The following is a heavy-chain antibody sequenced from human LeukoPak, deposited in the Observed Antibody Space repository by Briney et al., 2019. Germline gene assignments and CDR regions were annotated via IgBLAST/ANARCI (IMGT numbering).Heavy chain of an antibody. J-gene: IGHJ4*02. Sequence: ASVKVSCKASGYSFTGYYMHWVRQAPGQGLEWMAWINPNSGATNYAQRFQGRVTVTRDTSISTAYMELSSLESDDTAMYYCVRDLMTTQTWDFDYWGQGTLVSVSS. D-gene: IGHD3-16*01. V-gene: IGHV1-2*02. CDR1: GYSFTGYY. CDR3: VRDLMTTQTWDFDY. CDR2: INPNSGAT.